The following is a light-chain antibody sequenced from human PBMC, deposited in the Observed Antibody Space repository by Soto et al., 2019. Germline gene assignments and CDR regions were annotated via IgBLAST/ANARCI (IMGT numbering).Light chain of an antibody. J-gene: IGLJ2*01. Sequence: QSVLTQPPSVSAAPGQKVTISCSGSSSNIGNNYVSWYQQVPGTAPKLLIYENNKRPSGIPDRFSGSKSGTSATLGITGLQTGDEADYYCGTWDSRLSAVVFGGGAKVTV. V-gene: IGLV1-51*02. CDR2: ENN. CDR1: SSNIGNNY. CDR3: GTWDSRLSAVV.